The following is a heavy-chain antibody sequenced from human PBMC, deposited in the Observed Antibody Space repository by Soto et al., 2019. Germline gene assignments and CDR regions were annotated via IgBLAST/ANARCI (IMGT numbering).Heavy chain of an antibody. V-gene: IGHV1-8*01. Sequence: ASVKVSCKASGYTFTSYDINWVRQATGQGLEWMGWMNPNSGNTGYAQKFQVRVTMTRNTSIRTAYMELSRLRSEDTAVYYCARLYGDPGWSATFDIWGQATMVTVSS. CDR1: GYTFTSYD. D-gene: IGHD4-17*01. J-gene: IGHJ3*02. CDR3: ARLYGDPGWSATFDI. CDR2: MNPNSGNT.